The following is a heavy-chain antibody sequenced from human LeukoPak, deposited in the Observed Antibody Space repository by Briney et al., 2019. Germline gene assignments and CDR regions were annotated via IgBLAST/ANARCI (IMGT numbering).Heavy chain of an antibody. V-gene: IGHV4-4*07. D-gene: IGHD3-10*01. CDR3: AGNYYGSGSYYSEDRY. Sequence: SETLSLTCTVSGGSISTYFWSWIRQPAGKGLEWIGRIYTSGSTNYNPSLKSRVTISVDTSKNQFSLKLSSVTAADTAVYYCAGNYYGSGSYYSEDRYWGQGTLVTVSS. CDR1: GGSISTYF. CDR2: IYTSGST. J-gene: IGHJ4*02.